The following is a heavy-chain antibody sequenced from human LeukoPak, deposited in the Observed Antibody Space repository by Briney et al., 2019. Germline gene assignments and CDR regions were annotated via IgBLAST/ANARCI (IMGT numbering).Heavy chain of an antibody. CDR2: IYTSGST. Sequence: PSETLSLTCTVSGGSISSYYWSWIRQPAGKGLAWIGRIYTSGSTNYNPSLKSRVTMSVDTSKNQFSLKLSSVPDEDTVVYYCARDLVFWRAPTFGIDPWGQGTLVTVSS. J-gene: IGHJ5*02. D-gene: IGHD3-3*01. CDR1: GGSISSYY. V-gene: IGHV4-4*07. CDR3: ARDLVFWRAPTFGIDP.